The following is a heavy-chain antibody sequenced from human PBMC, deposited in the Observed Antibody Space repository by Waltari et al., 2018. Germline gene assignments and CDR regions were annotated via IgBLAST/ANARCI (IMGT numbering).Heavy chain of an antibody. Sequence: QLQLQESGPGLVKPSETLSLTCIVSGFSISSGYYWGWVRQPPGKGLEWIGSIYHSGNAYYNPSLESRVTISVDPSSNQFSLKVRSVTAADTAVYYCARLDYGDNEPLDYWGQGTLVTVSS. CDR3: ARLDYGDNEPLDY. CDR1: GFSISSGYY. J-gene: IGHJ4*02. D-gene: IGHD4-17*01. V-gene: IGHV4-38-2*02. CDR2: IYHSGNA.